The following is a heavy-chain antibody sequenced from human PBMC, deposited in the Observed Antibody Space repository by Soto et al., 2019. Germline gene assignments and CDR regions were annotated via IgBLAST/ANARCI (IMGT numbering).Heavy chain of an antibody. D-gene: IGHD1-26*01. J-gene: IGHJ6*02. CDR3: ARCRYEVGATPSYYYYGMDV. CDR2: ISYDGSNK. CDR1: GFTFSSYA. Sequence: GGSLRLSCAASGFTFSSYAMHWVRQAPGKGLEWVAVISYDGSNKYYADSVKCRFTISRDNSKNSLYLQMTRLRAEETAVYSGARCRYEVGATPSYYYYGMDVWGQGTTVTVSS. V-gene: IGHV3-30*04.